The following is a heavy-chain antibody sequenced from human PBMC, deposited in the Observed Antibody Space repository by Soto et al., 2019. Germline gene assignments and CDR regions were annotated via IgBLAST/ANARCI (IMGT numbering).Heavy chain of an antibody. J-gene: IGHJ5*02. Sequence: SETLSLTCTVSGGSISSYYWSWIRQPPGKGLEWIGYIYYSGSTNYNPSLKSRVTISVDTSKNQFSLKLSSVTAADTAVYYCARARRSGSASWFDPWGQGTLVTVPS. CDR2: IYYSGST. D-gene: IGHD3-10*01. CDR3: ARARRSGSASWFDP. CDR1: GGSISSYY. V-gene: IGHV4-59*01.